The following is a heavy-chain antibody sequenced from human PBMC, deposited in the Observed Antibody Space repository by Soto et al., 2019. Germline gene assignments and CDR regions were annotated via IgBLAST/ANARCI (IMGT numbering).Heavy chain of an antibody. J-gene: IGHJ6*02. V-gene: IGHV1-46*01. CDR1: GYTFTSYY. CDR2: INPSGGST. D-gene: IGHD6-19*01. CDR3: ARDRAVAGTRRLGYYYGMDV. Sequence: ASVKVSCKASGYTFTSYYMHWVRQAPGQGLEWMGIINPSGGSTSYAQKFQGRVTMARDTSTSTVYMELSSLRSEDTAVYYCARDRAVAGTRRLGYYYGMDVWGQGTTVTVSS.